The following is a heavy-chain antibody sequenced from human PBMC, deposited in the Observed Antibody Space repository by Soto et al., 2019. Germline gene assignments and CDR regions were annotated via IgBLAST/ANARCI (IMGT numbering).Heavy chain of an antibody. CDR3: AKIYSTWSTFDY. CDR2: ISGSGGTT. D-gene: IGHD4-4*01. Sequence: GGSLRLSCVASGFSFNIDAMSWVRQAPGKGLEWVSRISGSGGTTHYADSVKGRFTISRDNSKNTLSLQMNSLRAEDTAVYYCAKIYSTWSTFDYWGQGTLVTVS. J-gene: IGHJ4*02. V-gene: IGHV3-23*01. CDR1: GFSFNIDA.